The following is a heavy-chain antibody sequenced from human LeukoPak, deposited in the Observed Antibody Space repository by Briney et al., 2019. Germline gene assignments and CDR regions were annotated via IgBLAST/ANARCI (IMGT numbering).Heavy chain of an antibody. CDR1: GFTFDDYG. CDR3: ARAGFHDAFDF. V-gene: IGHV3-20*04. J-gene: IGHJ3*01. D-gene: IGHD3-10*01. CDR2: INWNSDSI. Sequence: GGSLRLSCAASGFTFDDYGMSWVRQAPGKGLEWVSGINWNSDSIGYADSVKGRFTISRDNAKNSLYLQMNSLRVEDMALYYCARAGFHDAFDFWGQGTMVTVSS.